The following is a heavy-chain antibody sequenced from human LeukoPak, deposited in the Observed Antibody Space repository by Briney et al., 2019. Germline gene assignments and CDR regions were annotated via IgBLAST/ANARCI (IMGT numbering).Heavy chain of an antibody. D-gene: IGHD3-9*01. CDR3: ASEGSGYYYQLDY. CDR2: ISSSGSTI. V-gene: IGHV3-48*03. J-gene: IGHJ4*02. Sequence: GGSLRLSCAASGFTFSSYEMNWVRQAPGKGLELVSYISSSGSTIYYADSVKGRFIISRDNAKNSLYLQMNSLRAEDTAVYYCASEGSGYYYQLDYWGQGTLVTVSS. CDR1: GFTFSSYE.